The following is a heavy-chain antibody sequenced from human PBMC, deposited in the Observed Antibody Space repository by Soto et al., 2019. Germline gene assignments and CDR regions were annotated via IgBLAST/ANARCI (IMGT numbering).Heavy chain of an antibody. CDR2: IIPTFGTA. CDR1: GGTFSSYA. J-gene: IGHJ4*02. Sequence: GSSVKVSCKASGGTFSSYAISWVRQAPGQGLEWMGGIIPTFGTANYAQKFQGRVTITADKSTSTAYMELSSLRSEDTAVYFCASGVQQLAYYFDYWGQGTLVCVSA. CDR3: ASGVQQLAYYFDY. D-gene: IGHD6-13*01. V-gene: IGHV1-69*06.